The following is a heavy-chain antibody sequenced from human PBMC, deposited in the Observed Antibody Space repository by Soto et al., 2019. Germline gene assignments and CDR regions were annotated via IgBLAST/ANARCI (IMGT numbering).Heavy chain of an antibody. CDR1: GFTFRSYV. Sequence: QVQLVESGGGVVQPGTSLGVSCVGSGFTFRSYVIHWVRQAPGKGLEWVALTSYDGSGKYYGDSVRGRFTISRDNSRNTVDLQMDSLRLEDTALYYCARWGTTGGLDVWGQGTLVSVSS. CDR2: TSYDGSGK. CDR3: ARWGTTGGLDV. J-gene: IGHJ1*01. D-gene: IGHD3-16*01. V-gene: IGHV3-30*19.